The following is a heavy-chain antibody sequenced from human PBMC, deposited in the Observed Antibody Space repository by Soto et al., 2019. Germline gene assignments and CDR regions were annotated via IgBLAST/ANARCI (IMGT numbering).Heavy chain of an antibody. J-gene: IGHJ6*02. Sequence: ASVKVSCKASGFTFTSSAVQWVRQARGQRLEWIGWIVVGSGNTNYAQKFQERVTITRDMSTSTAYMELSSLRSEDTAVYYCAAGWSHYYYYYYGMDVWGQGTTVTVSS. D-gene: IGHD2-15*01. CDR3: AAGWSHYYYYYYGMDV. CDR1: GFTFTSSA. V-gene: IGHV1-58*01. CDR2: IVVGSGNT.